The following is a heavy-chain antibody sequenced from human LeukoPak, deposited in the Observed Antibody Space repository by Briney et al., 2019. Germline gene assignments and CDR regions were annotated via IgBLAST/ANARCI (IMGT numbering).Heavy chain of an antibody. J-gene: IGHJ4*02. V-gene: IGHV3-33*01. CDR2: IWYGGSNK. CDR1: GFTFASYG. D-gene: IGHD3-3*01. Sequence: AGGSLRLSCAASGFTFASYGIPWVRQAPGKGLEWVAFIWYGGSNKYYADSVKGRFTISRDNSKNTLYLQMNSLRAEDTAVYYCARDVGLEWYSFDYWGQGTLVTVSS. CDR3: ARDVGLEWYSFDY.